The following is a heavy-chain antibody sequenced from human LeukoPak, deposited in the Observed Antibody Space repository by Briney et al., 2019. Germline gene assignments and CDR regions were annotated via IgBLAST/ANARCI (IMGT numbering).Heavy chain of an antibody. V-gene: IGHV1-2*02. J-gene: IGHJ4*02. CDR2: LNPNSGET. CDR1: GYTFTDYY. CDR3: ARGRNIEMTTMSGGSDY. D-gene: IGHD5-24*01. Sequence: ASVTVSFKASGYTFTDYYMHWVRQAPGQGVEGMGWLNPNSGETKYVQKFQGRVSMTRDTSISTAYMDLSDLRSDDTAVYYCARGRNIEMTTMSGGSDYWGQGTLVTVSS.